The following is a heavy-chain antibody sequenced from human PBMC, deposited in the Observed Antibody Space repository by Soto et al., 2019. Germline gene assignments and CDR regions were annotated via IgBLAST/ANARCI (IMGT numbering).Heavy chain of an antibody. Sequence: EVQLVESGGGLVQPGGSLRLSCAASGFTFSSYEMNWVRQAPGKGLEWVSYISSNGSTLYYADSVKGRFTISRDNAKNSLYLQMNSLRAEDTAVYYCAREASMPLLLPVEGTLRGDDAFNSWGQGTMVTVSS. V-gene: IGHV3-48*03. J-gene: IGHJ3*02. CDR2: ISSNGSTL. CDR3: AREASMPLLLPVEGTLRGDDAFNS. D-gene: IGHD3-22*01. CDR1: GFTFSSYE.